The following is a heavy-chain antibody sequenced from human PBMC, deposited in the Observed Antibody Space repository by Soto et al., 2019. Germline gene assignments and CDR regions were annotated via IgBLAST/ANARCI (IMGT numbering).Heavy chain of an antibody. D-gene: IGHD6-6*01. CDR1: GDSVSSNSAA. CDR2: TYYRSKWYN. CDR3: ARSSWAARSLRARYYYGMDV. V-gene: IGHV6-1*01. J-gene: IGHJ6*02. Sequence: SQTLSLTCAISGDSVSSNSAAWNWIRQSPSRGLEWLGRTYYRSKWYNDYAVSVKSRITINPDTSKNQFSLQLNSVTPEDTAVYYCARSSWAARSLRARYYYGMDVWGQGTTVTVSS.